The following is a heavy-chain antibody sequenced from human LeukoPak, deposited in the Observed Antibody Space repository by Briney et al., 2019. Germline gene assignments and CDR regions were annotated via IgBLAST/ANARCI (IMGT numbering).Heavy chain of an antibody. V-gene: IGHV4-30-4*01. Sequence: SQTLSLTCTVSGGSISSGNFYWSWIRQPPGKGLEWIGYIFYLGSTYYNLSLKSRVTMSVDTSKNQFSLILRSVTAADTAVYYRARKYPDHWFDPWGQGTLVTVSS. D-gene: IGHD6-6*01. J-gene: IGHJ5*02. CDR2: IFYLGST. CDR1: GGSISSGNFY. CDR3: ARKYPDHWFDP.